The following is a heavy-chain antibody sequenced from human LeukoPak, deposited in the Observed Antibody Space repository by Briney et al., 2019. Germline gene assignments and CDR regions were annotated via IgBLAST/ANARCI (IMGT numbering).Heavy chain of an antibody. CDR1: GGSISSYY. Sequence: PSETLSLTCTVSGGSISSYYWSWIRQPPGKGLEWIGYIFYSGSTNYNPSLKSRVTISVDTSKNQFSLKLSSVTAADTAVYYCARGLLRRYCSSTSCYSEYFQHWGQGTLVTVSS. CDR3: ARGLLRRYCSSTSCYSEYFQH. V-gene: IGHV4-59*12. D-gene: IGHD2-2*01. CDR2: IFYSGST. J-gene: IGHJ1*01.